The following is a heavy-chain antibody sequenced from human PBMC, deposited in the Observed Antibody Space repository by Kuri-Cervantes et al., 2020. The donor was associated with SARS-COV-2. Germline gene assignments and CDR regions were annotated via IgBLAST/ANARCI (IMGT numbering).Heavy chain of an antibody. J-gene: IGHJ3*02. Sequence: GGSLRLSCAASGFTFSSYSMNWVRQAPGKGLEWVSYISSSSSTIYYADSVKGRFTISRDNAKNSLYLQMNCLRAEDTAVYYCASLGAFDIWGQGTMVTVSS. CDR1: GFTFSSYS. CDR2: ISSSSSTI. V-gene: IGHV3-48*01. CDR3: ASLGAFDI.